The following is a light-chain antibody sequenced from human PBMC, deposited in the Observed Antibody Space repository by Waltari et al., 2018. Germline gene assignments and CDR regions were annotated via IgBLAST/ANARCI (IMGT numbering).Light chain of an antibody. CDR2: AAS. CDR1: QGISSN. CDR3: QQLNSYPIT. Sequence: IKLTQSPSSLSASVGDRVTITCRASQGISSNLAWYQQKPGKAPKLLISAASTLQSGVPLRFSGSGSRTDFTLTISSLQPEDFATYYCQQLNSYPITFGQGTRLEIK. J-gene: IGKJ5*01. V-gene: IGKV1-9*01.